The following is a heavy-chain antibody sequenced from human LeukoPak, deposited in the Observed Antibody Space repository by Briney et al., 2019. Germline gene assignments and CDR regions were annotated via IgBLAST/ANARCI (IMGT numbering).Heavy chain of an antibody. D-gene: IGHD2-21*01. J-gene: IGHJ4*02. CDR1: GFTFSSYA. Sequence: PGGSLRLSWAASGFTFSSYAMHWVRQAPGKGLEYVSAISSNGGSTYYANSVKGRFTISRDNSKHTLYLQMGSLRAEDMAVYYCARGVLGGDYYFDYWGQGTLVTVSS. V-gene: IGHV3-64*01. CDR2: ISSNGGST. CDR3: ARGVLGGDYYFDY.